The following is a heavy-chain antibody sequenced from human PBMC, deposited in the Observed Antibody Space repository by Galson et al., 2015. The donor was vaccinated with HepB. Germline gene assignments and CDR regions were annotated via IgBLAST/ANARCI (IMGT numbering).Heavy chain of an antibody. CDR3: VRDLQAWRQGVTNWFDP. V-gene: IGHV1-18*04. CDR2: ITGDSGLT. D-gene: IGHD3-3*01. J-gene: IGHJ5*02. Sequence: SVKVSCKASGYSFSNYAISWVRQAPGQGLEWMGLITGDSGLTHYAQKFQGRFTMTTDTSTSTVYMELGSLQSDDTAVYYCVRDLQAWRQGVTNWFDPWGQGTTVTVSS. CDR1: GYSFSNYA.